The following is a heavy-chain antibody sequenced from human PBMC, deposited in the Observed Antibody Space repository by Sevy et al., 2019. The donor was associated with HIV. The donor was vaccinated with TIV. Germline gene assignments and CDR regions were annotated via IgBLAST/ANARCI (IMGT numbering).Heavy chain of an antibody. V-gene: IGHV4-4*07. J-gene: IGHJ6*03. CDR1: GGSISSYY. CDR3: ARGLLAAAAGYENYYYYMDV. Sequence: SETLSLTCTVSGGSISSYYWSWIRQPAGKRLEWIGRIYTSGSTNYNPSLKSRVTMSVDTSKNQFSLKLSSVTAADTAVYYCARGLLAAAAGYENYYYYMDVWGKGTTVTVSS. D-gene: IGHD6-13*01. CDR2: IYTSGST.